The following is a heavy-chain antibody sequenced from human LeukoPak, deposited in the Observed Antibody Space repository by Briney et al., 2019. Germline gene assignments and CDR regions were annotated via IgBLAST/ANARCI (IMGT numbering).Heavy chain of an antibody. CDR1: GGSISSYY. V-gene: IGHV4-59*01. CDR2: IYYSGST. J-gene: IGHJ4*02. Sequence: PSETLSLTCTVSGGSISSYYWSWIRQPPGKGLEWIGYIYYSGSTNYNPSLKSRVTISVDTSKNQFSLKLSSVTDADTPEYYCAGQGGGRIQLWSEFDYWGQGTLVTVSS. CDR3: AGQGGGRIQLWSEFDY. D-gene: IGHD5-18*01.